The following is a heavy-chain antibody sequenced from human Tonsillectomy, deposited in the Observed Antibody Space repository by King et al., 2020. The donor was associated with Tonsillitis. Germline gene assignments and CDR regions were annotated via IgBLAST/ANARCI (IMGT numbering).Heavy chain of an antibody. Sequence: QLQLQESGPGLVKPSETLSLTCTVSGGSITTSSYYWGWIRQPPGKGLEWMGSIYYSGSTYYNPSLRSRVTISVDTSKNQFSLKLSSVTAADTAVYYCARNSGYYDSSGYSYDHWGQGTLVTVSS. D-gene: IGHD3-22*01. J-gene: IGHJ4*02. CDR3: ARNSGYYDSSGYSYDH. CDR1: GGSITTSSYY. CDR2: IYYSGST. V-gene: IGHV4-39*01.